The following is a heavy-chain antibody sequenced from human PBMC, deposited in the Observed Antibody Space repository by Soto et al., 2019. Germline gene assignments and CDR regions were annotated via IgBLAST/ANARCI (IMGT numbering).Heavy chain of an antibody. J-gene: IGHJ4*02. CDR1: GYSFTSYW. V-gene: IGHV5-51*01. CDR3: ARPDYYDSSGYSPCIRY. D-gene: IGHD3-22*01. Sequence: GETLKISCKGSGYSFTSYWIGWVRQMPGKGLEWMGIIYPGDSDTRYSPSFQGQVTISADKSISTAYLQWSSLKASDTAMYYCARPDYYDSSGYSPCIRYWGQGTLVTVSS. CDR2: IYPGDSDT.